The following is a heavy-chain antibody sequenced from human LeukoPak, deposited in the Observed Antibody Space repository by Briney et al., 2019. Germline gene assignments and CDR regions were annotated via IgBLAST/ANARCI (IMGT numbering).Heavy chain of an antibody. CDR1: GFTFSSYE. CDR2: ISSSGSTI. Sequence: GGSLRLSCAASGFTFSSYEMNWVRQAPGKGLEWVSYISSSGSTIYYADSVKGRFTISRDNAENSLYLQMNSLRAEVTAVYYCARDVLFYGSHDYWGQGTLVTVSS. V-gene: IGHV3-48*03. J-gene: IGHJ4*02. CDR3: ARDVLFYGSHDY. D-gene: IGHD4-17*01.